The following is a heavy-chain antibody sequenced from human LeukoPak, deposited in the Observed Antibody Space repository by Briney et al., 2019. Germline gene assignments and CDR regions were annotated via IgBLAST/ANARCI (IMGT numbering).Heavy chain of an antibody. CDR2: INHSGST. V-gene: IGHV4-34*01. CDR3: AREGYYYYYMDV. J-gene: IGHJ6*03. CDR1: GGSFSGYY. Sequence: SETLSLTCAVYGGSFSGYYWSWIRQPPGKGLEWIGEINHSGSTNYNPSLKSRVTISVDTSKNQFSLKLSSVTAADTAVYYCAREGYYYYYMDVWGEGTTVTVSS.